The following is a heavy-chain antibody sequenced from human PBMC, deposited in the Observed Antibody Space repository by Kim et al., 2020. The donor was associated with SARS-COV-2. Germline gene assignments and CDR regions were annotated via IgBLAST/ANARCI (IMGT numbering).Heavy chain of an antibody. D-gene: IGHD6-13*01. J-gene: IGHJ6*02. CDR3: ARDHRGAAAAGERHYGMDG. CDR1: GYTFTSYD. Sequence: ASVKVSCKASGYTFTSYDINWVRQATGQGLEWMGWMNPKSGNTGYAQKFQGRVTMTRNTSISTAYMELSSLRSEDTAVYYCARDHRGAAAAGERHYGMDGWGQGTTVTVSS. V-gene: IGHV1-8*01. CDR2: MNPKSGNT.